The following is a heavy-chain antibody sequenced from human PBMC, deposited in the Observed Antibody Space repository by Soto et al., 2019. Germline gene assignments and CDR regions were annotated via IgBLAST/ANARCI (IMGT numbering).Heavy chain of an antibody. CDR1: GFTFTGYA. CDR2: MSYDGSNK. CDR3: ARVVRTALVSDDYGMAV. Sequence: QVQLVESGGGVVQPGMSLRLSCAASGFTFTGYAMHWVRQAPGKGLEWVAVMSYDGSNKYYADSVKGRFTISRDNSKKPLYLDRHRGSAEGTAVYYSARVVRTALVSDDYGMAVCGQGTAVAVCS. D-gene: IGHD6-6*01. J-gene: IGHJ6*01. V-gene: IGHV3-30-3*01.